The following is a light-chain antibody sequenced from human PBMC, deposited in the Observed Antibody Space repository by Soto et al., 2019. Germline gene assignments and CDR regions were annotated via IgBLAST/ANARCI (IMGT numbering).Light chain of an antibody. Sequence: QSDLTQPPSASGTPGQRVSISCSGSSSNIGSNTVNWYQQLPGTAPTLLIYNNDQRPSGVPDRFSGSKSGTSASLAISGLQSEDEADYYCTSWDDSLNGPVVFGGGTQLTVL. CDR3: TSWDDSLNGPVV. V-gene: IGLV1-44*01. CDR2: NND. J-gene: IGLJ2*01. CDR1: SSNIGSNT.